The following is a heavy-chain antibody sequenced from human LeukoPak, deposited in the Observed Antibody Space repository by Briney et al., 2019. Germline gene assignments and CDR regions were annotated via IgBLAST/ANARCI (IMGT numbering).Heavy chain of an antibody. J-gene: IGHJ3*01. CDR3: ARDNGGCAFDL. CDR2: IKQDGSEK. D-gene: IGHD2-8*01. CDR1: GFTFSSYS. Sequence: GGSLRLSCAASGFTFSSYSMNWVRQAPGKGLQWVANIKQDGSEKYYVDSVRGRFTISRDNAKNSIYLQINSLRAGDSAVYYCARDNGGCAFDLWGHGTMVTVSS. V-gene: IGHV3-7*01.